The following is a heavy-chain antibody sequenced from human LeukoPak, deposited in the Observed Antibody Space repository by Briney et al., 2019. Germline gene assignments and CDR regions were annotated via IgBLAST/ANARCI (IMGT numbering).Heavy chain of an antibody. J-gene: IGHJ4*02. V-gene: IGHV3-23*01. CDR3: AREDGFGDFDY. Sequence: GGSLRLSCGASGFIFSTYAMSWVRQAPGKGLEWVSGVSGDGSTTYYADSVKGRFTISRDNSKNTLYLQMNSLRAEDTAVYYCAREDGFGDFDYWGQGTLVTVSS. CDR1: GFIFSTYA. D-gene: IGHD3-10*01. CDR2: VSGDGSTT.